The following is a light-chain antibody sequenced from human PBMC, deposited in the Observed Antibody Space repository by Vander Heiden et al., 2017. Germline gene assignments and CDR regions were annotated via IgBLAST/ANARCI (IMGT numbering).Light chain of an antibody. Sequence: DIVMTQSPDSLAVSLGERATINCKSSQSVLYSSNNKNYLAWYQQKPGQPPKLLIYWASTRESGVPDRFSGSGSGTEFTLTISSLQAEDVAVYYCQQYYSTLITFGQGTRLEIK. CDR2: WAS. J-gene: IGKJ5*01. CDR3: QQYYSTLIT. V-gene: IGKV4-1*01. CDR1: QSVLYSSNNKNY.